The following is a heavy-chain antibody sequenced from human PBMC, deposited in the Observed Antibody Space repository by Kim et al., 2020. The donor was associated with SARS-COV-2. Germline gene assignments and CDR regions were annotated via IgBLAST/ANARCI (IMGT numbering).Heavy chain of an antibody. D-gene: IGHD1-7*01. J-gene: IGHJ6*02. V-gene: IGHV3-48*02. Sequence: GGSLRLSCAASGFTFSSYSMNWVRQAPGKGLEWVSYISSSSSTIYYADSVKGRFTISRDNAKNSLYLQMNSLRDEDTAVYYCAREYNWNYGPGYYGMDVWGQGTTVTVSS. CDR1: GFTFSSYS. CDR2: ISSSSSTI. CDR3: AREYNWNYGPGYYGMDV.